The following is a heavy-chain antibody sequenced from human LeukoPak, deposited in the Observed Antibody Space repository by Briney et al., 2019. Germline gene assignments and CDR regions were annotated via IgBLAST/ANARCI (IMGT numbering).Heavy chain of an antibody. D-gene: IGHD5-12*01. CDR2: INPSGGST. J-gene: IGHJ4*02. V-gene: IGHV1-46*01. CDR1: GYTFTSYY. CDR3: ARAKWLRSFDY. Sequence: PSVKVSCKASGYTFTSYYMHWVRQAPGQGLEWMGIINPSGGSTSYTQKFQGRVTMTRDTSTSTVYMELSSLRYEDTAVYYCARAKWLRSFDYWGQGTLVTVSS.